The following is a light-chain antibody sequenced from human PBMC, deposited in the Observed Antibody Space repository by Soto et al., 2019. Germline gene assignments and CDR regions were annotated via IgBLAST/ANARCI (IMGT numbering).Light chain of an antibody. CDR3: QKHDDAPLT. Sequence: DIQMTQSPSSLSASVGDRVTITCRASQSISSYLNWYQQKPGKVPKLLIYTSSTLQSGVPSRFSGSGSGTDFTLTISSLQPEDVATYYCQKHDDAPLTFGGGTKVDIK. CDR1: QSISSY. J-gene: IGKJ4*01. V-gene: IGKV1-27*01. CDR2: TSS.